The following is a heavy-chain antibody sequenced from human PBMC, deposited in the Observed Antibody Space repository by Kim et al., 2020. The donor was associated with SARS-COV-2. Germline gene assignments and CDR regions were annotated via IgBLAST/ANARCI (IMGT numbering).Heavy chain of an antibody. V-gene: IGHV4-34*01. D-gene: IGHD2-2*01. CDR2: INHSGST. CDR3: ASLREHGYCSSTSCLAP. Sequence: SETLSLTCAVYGGSFSGYYWSWIRQPPGKGLEWIGEINHSGSTNHNPSLKSRVTISVDTSKNQFSLKLSSVTAADTAVYYCASLREHGYCSSTSCLAPWGQGTLVTVSS. J-gene: IGHJ5*02. CDR1: GGSFSGYY.